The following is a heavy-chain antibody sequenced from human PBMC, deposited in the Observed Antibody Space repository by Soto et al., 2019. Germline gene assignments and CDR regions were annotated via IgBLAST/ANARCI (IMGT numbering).Heavy chain of an antibody. V-gene: IGHV3-73*01. CDR1: GFTFSGSA. D-gene: IGHD3-10*01. CDR2: IRTKVNSYAT. CDR3: TTEPGHY. Sequence: EVQLVEPGGGLVQPGGSLKLSCAASGFTFSGSAMHWVRQASGKGLEWVGRIRTKVNSYATTYGASVKGRFTISRDDSKNTTYLQMNSLKTEDTAVYYCTTEPGHYWGQGTLVTVSS. J-gene: IGHJ4*02.